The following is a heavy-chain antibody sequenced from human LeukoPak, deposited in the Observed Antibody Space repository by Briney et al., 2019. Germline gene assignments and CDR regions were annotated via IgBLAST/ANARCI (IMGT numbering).Heavy chain of an antibody. D-gene: IGHD6-13*01. CDR2: IYYSGST. Sequence: SETLSLTCTVSGGSINSYYWSWVRQPPGKGLEWSAYIYYSGSTNYNPSLKSRVTISVDTSKNQFSLRLSSVTAADTAVYYCARVTGYMTEDYFDYWGQGTLITVSS. CDR1: GGSINSYY. V-gene: IGHV4-59*01. J-gene: IGHJ4*02. CDR3: ARVTGYMTEDYFDY.